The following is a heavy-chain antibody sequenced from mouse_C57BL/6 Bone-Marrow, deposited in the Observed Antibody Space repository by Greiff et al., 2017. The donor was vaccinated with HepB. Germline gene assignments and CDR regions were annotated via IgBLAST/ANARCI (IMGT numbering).Heavy chain of an antibody. D-gene: IGHD1-1*01. Sequence: QVQLQQSGPELVKPGASVKISCKASGYAFSSSWMNWVKQRPGKGLEWIGRIYPGDGDTNYNGKFKGKATLTADKSSSTAYMQLSSLTSEDSAVYFCARWYYGSSPEDYWGKGTTLTVSS. V-gene: IGHV1-82*01. J-gene: IGHJ2*01. CDR3: ARWYYGSSPEDY. CDR2: IYPGDGDT. CDR1: GYAFSSSW.